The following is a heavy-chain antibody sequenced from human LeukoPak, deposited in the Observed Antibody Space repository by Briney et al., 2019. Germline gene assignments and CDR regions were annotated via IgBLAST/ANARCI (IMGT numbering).Heavy chain of an antibody. CDR3: ARRDGYYDSSGPWFDY. J-gene: IGHJ4*02. CDR1: GYTFTSYG. D-gene: IGHD3-22*01. Sequence: GASVKVSCKASGYTFTSYGISWVRQALGQGLEWMGWISAYNGNTNYAQKLQGRVTMTTDTSTSTAYMELRSLRSDDTAVYYCARRDGYYDSSGPWFDYWGQGTLVTVSS. CDR2: ISAYNGNT. V-gene: IGHV1-18*01.